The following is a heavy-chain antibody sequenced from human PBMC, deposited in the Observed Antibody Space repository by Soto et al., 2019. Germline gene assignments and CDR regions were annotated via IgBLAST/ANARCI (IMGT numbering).Heavy chain of an antibody. CDR3: ARDTPPTDY. V-gene: IGHV1-18*01. CDR2: ISAYNTNT. CDR1: GYTFTSYH. J-gene: IGHJ4*02. Sequence: QVQLVQSGAEVKKPGASVKVSCKTSGYTFTSYHISWVRQAPGQGLAWMGWISAYNTNTNYAQTFQGRVTMTTDTVTSRHYMQLRSLRSDDTAVYYCARDTPPTDYWGQGTLVTVST.